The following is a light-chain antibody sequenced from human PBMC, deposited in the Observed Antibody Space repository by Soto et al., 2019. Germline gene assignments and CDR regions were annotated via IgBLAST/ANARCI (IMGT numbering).Light chain of an antibody. V-gene: IGLV3-25*02. Sequence: SYELTQPPSVSVSPGQTARITCAGVALPKQYAYWYKQKPGPAPVLVIYKASARPSGIPARFSGSSSATTVTLPISGVQPEDEADYFCQSAASSGTYVFGTGTKAPVL. CDR2: KAS. CDR3: QSAASSGTYV. CDR1: ALPKQY. J-gene: IGLJ1*01.